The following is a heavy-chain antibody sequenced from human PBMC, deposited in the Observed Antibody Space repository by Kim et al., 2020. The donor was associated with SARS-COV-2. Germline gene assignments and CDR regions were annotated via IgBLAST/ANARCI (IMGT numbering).Heavy chain of an antibody. Sequence: GGSLRLSCAASGFTFSSYAMHWVRQAPGKGLEWVAVISYDGSNKYYVDSVKGRFTISRDNSKNTLYLQMNSLRAEDTAVYYCARDRGPAAGIFDYWGQGTLVTVSS. D-gene: IGHD6-13*01. J-gene: IGHJ4*02. V-gene: IGHV3-30*04. CDR1: GFTFSSYA. CDR2: ISYDGSNK. CDR3: ARDRGPAAGIFDY.